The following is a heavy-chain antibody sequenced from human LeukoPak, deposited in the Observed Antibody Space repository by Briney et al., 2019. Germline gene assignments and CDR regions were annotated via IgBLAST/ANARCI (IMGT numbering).Heavy chain of an antibody. D-gene: IGHD2-21*01. CDR2: IATSSSTI. CDR3: AKGLWDGDY. J-gene: IGHJ4*02. V-gene: IGHV3-48*01. CDR1: GFTFSTYT. Sequence: PGGSLRLSCAASGFTFSTYTMNWVRQPPGKGLEWVSNIATSSSTIYYADSVKGRFTISRDNAKNSLYLQMNSLRANDTAVYYCAKGLWDGDYWGQGTLVTVSS.